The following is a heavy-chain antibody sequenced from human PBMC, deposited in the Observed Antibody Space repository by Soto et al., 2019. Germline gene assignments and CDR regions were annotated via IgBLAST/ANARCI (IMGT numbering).Heavy chain of an antibody. D-gene: IGHD5-12*01. Sequence: PSETLSLTCTVSVVSISSGAYYCSWFRQPPGKGLEWIGYIYYIGTSYYSPSLKSRVTISVDTSKNQFSLRLSSVTAADSAVYYSARLRDGYNSFENWGHGTLVSVS. J-gene: IGHJ4*01. V-gene: IGHV4-30-4*01. CDR3: ARLRDGYNSFEN. CDR1: VVSISSGAYY. CDR2: IYYIGTS.